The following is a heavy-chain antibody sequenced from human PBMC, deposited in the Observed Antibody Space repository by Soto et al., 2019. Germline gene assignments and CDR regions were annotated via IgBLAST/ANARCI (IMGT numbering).Heavy chain of an antibody. CDR2: ISSGSSAI. Sequence: PVGSLRLSCAASGFTFSDYSMNWVRQAPGKGLEWVAYISSGSSAIYYADSVKGRFTISRDNVKNSLYLQMNSLRDEDTAVYYCARDTPFDYWGQGALVTVSS. J-gene: IGHJ4*02. CDR1: GFTFSDYS. CDR3: ARDTPFDY. V-gene: IGHV3-48*02.